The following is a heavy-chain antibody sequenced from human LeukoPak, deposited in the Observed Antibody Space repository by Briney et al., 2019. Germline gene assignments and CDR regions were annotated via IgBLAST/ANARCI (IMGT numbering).Heavy chain of an antibody. CDR1: GFTFSGSW. CDR2: INQDGSKK. Sequence: GGSLRLSCAASGFTFSGSWMSWVRQAPGKGLEWVANINQDGSKKYYVDSVKGRFTISRDNAKSSLYLQMNSLRVDDAAVYYCAREWADYTSSSLDSWGQGTLVTVSS. D-gene: IGHD6-13*01. V-gene: IGHV3-7*05. J-gene: IGHJ4*02. CDR3: AREWADYTSSSLDS.